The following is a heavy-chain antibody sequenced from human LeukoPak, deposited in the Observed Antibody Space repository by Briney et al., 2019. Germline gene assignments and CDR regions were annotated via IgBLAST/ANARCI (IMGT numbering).Heavy chain of an antibody. CDR3: AILPLGYCSGGSCSGLDY. CDR1: GGSISSGGHY. Sequence: PSQTLSLTCTVSGGSISSGGHYWSWIRQHPGKGLEWIGYIYYSGSTYYNPSLKSRVTISVDTSKNQFSLKLSSVTAADTAVYYCAILPLGYCSGGSCSGLDYWGQGTLVTVSS. CDR2: IYYSGST. J-gene: IGHJ4*02. V-gene: IGHV4-31*03. D-gene: IGHD2-15*01.